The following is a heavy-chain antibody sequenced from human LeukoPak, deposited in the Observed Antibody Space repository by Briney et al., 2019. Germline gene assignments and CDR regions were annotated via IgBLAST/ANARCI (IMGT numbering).Heavy chain of an antibody. CDR3: ARQGGCFWYFDL. CDR1: GGSISSYY. V-gene: IGHV4-59*08. CDR2: IYYSGST. Sequence: PSETLSLTCTASGGSISSYYWSWIRQPPGKGLEWIGYIYYSGSTNYNPSLKSRVTITVDTSKNQFSLKLSSVTGADTAVYYCARQGGCFWYFDLWGRGTLVTVSS. J-gene: IGHJ2*01. D-gene: IGHD2-15*01.